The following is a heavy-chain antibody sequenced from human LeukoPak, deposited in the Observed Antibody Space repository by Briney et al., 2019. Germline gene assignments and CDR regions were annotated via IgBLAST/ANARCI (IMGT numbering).Heavy chain of an antibody. CDR2: IWYDGRNK. D-gene: IGHD4-11*01. CDR3: ATLATVTTEYDF. CDR1: GFTFSSYG. Sequence: GESLRLSCAASGFTFSSYGMHWVRQAPGKGLEWVAVIWYDGRNKKYADSVKGRFTISRDNSKNTLYLQMNSLRAEDTAVYYCATLATVTTEYDFWGQGTLVTVSS. V-gene: IGHV3-33*01. J-gene: IGHJ4*02.